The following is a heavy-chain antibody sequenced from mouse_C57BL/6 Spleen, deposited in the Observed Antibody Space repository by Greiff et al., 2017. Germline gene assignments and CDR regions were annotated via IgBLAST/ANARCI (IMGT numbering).Heavy chain of an antibody. D-gene: IGHD1-1*01. CDR2: FYPGSGSI. CDR3: ARHEPPYFYGSSWFAY. Sequence: QVQLKQSGAELVKPGASVKLSCKASGYTFTEYTIHWVKQRSGQGLEWIGWFYPGSGSIKYNEKFKDKATLTADKSSSTVYMELSRLTSEDSAVYFCARHEPPYFYGSSWFAYWGQGTLVTVSA. V-gene: IGHV1-62-2*01. CDR1: GYTFTEYT. J-gene: IGHJ3*01.